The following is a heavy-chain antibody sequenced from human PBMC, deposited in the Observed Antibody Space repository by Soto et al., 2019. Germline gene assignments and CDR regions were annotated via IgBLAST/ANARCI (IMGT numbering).Heavy chain of an antibody. D-gene: IGHD3-16*02. CDR3: ARAEGNSVGFYDYVWGSYRYPIDY. V-gene: IGHV1-18*01. CDR1: GYTFTSYG. CDR2: ISAYNGNT. Sequence: ASVKVSCKASGYTFTSYGISWVRQAPGRGLEWMGWISAYNGNTNYAQKLQGRVTMTTDTSTSTAYMELRSLRSDDTAVYYCARAEGNSVGFYDYVWGSYRYPIDYWGQGTLVTVSS. J-gene: IGHJ4*02.